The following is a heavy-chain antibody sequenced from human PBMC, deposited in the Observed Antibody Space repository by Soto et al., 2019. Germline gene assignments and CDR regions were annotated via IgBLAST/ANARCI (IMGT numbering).Heavy chain of an antibody. CDR2: IKRDGSEK. CDR1: GFMFGSYW. D-gene: IGHD4-17*01. Sequence: EVQLVESGGGLVQPGGSLRLSCTASGFMFGSYWMTWVRHVPGKGLQWVANIKRDGSEKYYVDFVKGRFTISRDNADNSVFLEMNNLRVDDTATYYCARVRATDYEIDYWGQGALVTVSS. CDR3: ARVRATDYEIDY. J-gene: IGHJ4*02. V-gene: IGHV3-7*03.